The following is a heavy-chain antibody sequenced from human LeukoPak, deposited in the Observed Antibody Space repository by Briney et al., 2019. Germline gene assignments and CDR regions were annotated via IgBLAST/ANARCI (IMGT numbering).Heavy chain of an antibody. J-gene: IGHJ6*03. Sequence: GGSLRLSRAASGFKFSDYDMHWVRQAPGTGLEWVAVISYDGSNKYYADSVKGRFTISRDNSKNTLYLQMNSLRAEDTAVYYCAKGGYCSSTSCPGGGYYYYYYMDVWGKGTTVTVSS. CDR1: GFKFSDYD. CDR2: ISYDGSNK. V-gene: IGHV3-30*18. D-gene: IGHD2-2*01. CDR3: AKGGYCSSTSCPGGGYYYYYYMDV.